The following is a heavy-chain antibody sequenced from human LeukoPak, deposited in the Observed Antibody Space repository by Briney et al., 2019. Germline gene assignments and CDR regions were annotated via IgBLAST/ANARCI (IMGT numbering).Heavy chain of an antibody. J-gene: IGHJ4*02. CDR1: GFTFNTLN. CDR3: ARGHYDVLAASYKWTPDY. Sequence: GGSLRLSCAASGFTFNTLNMNSGRQAPGKGLEWVSSITSGGDYIYYADSVKGRFTTSRDNAKNSLFLQLNSLRVEDTAVYYCARGHYDVLAASYKWTPDYWGQGTLVTVSS. V-gene: IGHV3-21*01. CDR2: ITSGGDYI. D-gene: IGHD3-9*01.